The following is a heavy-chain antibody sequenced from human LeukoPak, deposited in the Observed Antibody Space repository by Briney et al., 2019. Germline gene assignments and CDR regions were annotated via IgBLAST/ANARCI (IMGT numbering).Heavy chain of an antibody. D-gene: IGHD6-19*01. CDR3: TAPGRGRGGYDFEY. Sequence: GALRLSCAASGFNFSSYAMSWVRQAPGEGLEWVSSISSSSSIIYYADSVKGRFTISRDNAKNSLYLEMNSLRAEDTAVYYCTAPGRGRGGYDFEYWGQGTPVAVSS. J-gene: IGHJ4*02. CDR2: ISSSSSII. V-gene: IGHV3-21*06. CDR1: GFNFSSYA.